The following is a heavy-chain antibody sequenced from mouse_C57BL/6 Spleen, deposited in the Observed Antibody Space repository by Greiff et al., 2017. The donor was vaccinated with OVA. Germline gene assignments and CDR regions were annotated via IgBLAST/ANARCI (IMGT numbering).Heavy chain of an antibody. CDR1: GFTFSDYG. D-gene: IGHD1-1*01. J-gene: IGHJ3*01. V-gene: IGHV5-17*01. CDR3: ARPYYYGSSYTWFAY. Sequence: EVKLVESGGGLVKPGGSLKLSCAASGFTFSDYGMHWVRQAPEKGLEWVAYISSGSSTIYYAVTVKGRFTISRDNAKNTLFLQMTSLRSEDTAMYYCARPYYYGSSYTWFAYWGQGTLVTVSA. CDR2: ISSGSSTI.